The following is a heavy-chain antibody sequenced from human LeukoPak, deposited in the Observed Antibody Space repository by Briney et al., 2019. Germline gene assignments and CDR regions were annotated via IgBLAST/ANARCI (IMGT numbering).Heavy chain of an antibody. CDR2: INPSGGST. J-gene: IGHJ4*02. CDR3: ARDYSLAAALDY. CDR1: GYTFTGYY. V-gene: IGHV1-46*01. Sequence: GASVKVSCKASGYTFTGYYMHWVRQAPGQGLEWMGIINPSGGSTSYAQKFQGRVTMTRDMSTSTVYMELSSLRSEDTAVYYCARDYSLAAALDYWGQGTLVTVSS. D-gene: IGHD6-13*01.